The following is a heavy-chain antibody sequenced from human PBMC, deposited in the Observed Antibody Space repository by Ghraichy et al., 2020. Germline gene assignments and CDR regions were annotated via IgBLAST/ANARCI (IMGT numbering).Heavy chain of an antibody. CDR3: ARGSSVVRFYYYDGMDV. CDR1: GFTLSSYS. D-gene: IGHD4-23*01. CDR2: ITSSSRTK. Sequence: LSLTCVGSGFTLSSYSMNWVRQSPGKGLEWISYITSSSRTKMSADSVKGRFTISRGNAQNSLYLQMNSLRDEDTAVYYCARGSSVVRFYYYDGMDVWGQGTTVTVSS. J-gene: IGHJ6*02. V-gene: IGHV3-48*02.